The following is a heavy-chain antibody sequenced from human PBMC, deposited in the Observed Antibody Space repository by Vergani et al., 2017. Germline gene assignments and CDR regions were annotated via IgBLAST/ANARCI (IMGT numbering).Heavy chain of an antibody. CDR2: ISSSSSTI. D-gene: IGHD1-26*01. CDR3: ARTELADDAYYYDYMDV. J-gene: IGHJ6*03. CDR1: GFTVSSYS. V-gene: IGHV3-48*02. Sequence: EVQLVESGGGLIQPGGSLRLSCAASGFTVSSYSMNWVRQAPGKGLEWVSYISSSSSTIYYADSVKGRFTISRDNAKNSLYLQMNSLRDEDTAVYYCARTELADDAYYYDYMDVWGKGTTVTVSS.